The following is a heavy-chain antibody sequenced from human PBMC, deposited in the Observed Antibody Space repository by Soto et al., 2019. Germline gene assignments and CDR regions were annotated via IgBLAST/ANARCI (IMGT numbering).Heavy chain of an antibody. CDR3: ARRGSGSYSDY. D-gene: IGHD3-10*01. CDR2: IYYSGST. Sequence: PSETLSLTCTVSGGSIISSSYYWGWIRQPPGKGLEWIGSIYYSGSTYYNPSLKSRVTISVDTSKNQFSLKLSSVTAADTAVYYCARRGSGSYSDYWGQGTLVTVSS. V-gene: IGHV4-39*01. J-gene: IGHJ4*02. CDR1: GGSIISSSYY.